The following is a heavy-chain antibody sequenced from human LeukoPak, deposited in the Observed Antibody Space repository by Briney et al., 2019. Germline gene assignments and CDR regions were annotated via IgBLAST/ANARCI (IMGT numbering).Heavy chain of an antibody. D-gene: IGHD1-26*01. CDR2: ISSSSSTI. J-gene: IGHJ4*02. CDR3: ARDLLGWELHYFDY. Sequence: GGSLRLSCAASGFTLSSYRMNWVRQAPGKGLEWVSYISSSSSTIYYADSVKGRFTISRDNAKNSLYLQMDSLRVEDTAVYYCARDLLGWELHYFDYWGQGTLVTVSS. CDR1: GFTLSSYR. V-gene: IGHV3-48*01.